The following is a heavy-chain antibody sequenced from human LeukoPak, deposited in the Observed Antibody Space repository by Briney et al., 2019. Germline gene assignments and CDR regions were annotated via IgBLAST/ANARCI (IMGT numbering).Heavy chain of an antibody. Sequence: GGSLRLSCAASGFTFEDYAMHWVRQAPGKGRGWVSFVTGDGSSTYYADSVKGRFTISRYNSKNSLYLQMNSPKIEDAALYYCAKDRDTTGYEHWGQGTLVTVSS. D-gene: IGHD3-22*01. CDR3: AKDRDTTGYEH. J-gene: IGHJ1*01. CDR1: GFTFEDYA. V-gene: IGHV3-43*02. CDR2: VTGDGSST.